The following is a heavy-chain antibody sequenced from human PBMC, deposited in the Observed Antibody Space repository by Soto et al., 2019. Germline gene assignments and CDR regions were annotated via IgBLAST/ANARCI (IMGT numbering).Heavy chain of an antibody. V-gene: IGHV2-5*02. CDR1: GFSLSTSAVV. CDR3: THSLTMVRGQVLEYFQH. Sequence: QITLKESGPTLLKPTQTLTLTCTFSGFSLSTSAVVVGWIRQPPGKALEWLALIYGDDDKRYSPSLKSRLTLTKDPSKHQVVLTMTNMDPVDTATYFCTHSLTMVRGQVLEYFQHWGQGTLLTVSS. CDR2: IYGDDDK. J-gene: IGHJ1*01. D-gene: IGHD3-10*01.